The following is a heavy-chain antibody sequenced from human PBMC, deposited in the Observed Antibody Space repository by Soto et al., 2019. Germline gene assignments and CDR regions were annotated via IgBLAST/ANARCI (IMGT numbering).Heavy chain of an antibody. V-gene: IGHV1-8*01. CDR1: GYTFTSYD. CDR3: ARGRIIVAGGFDP. J-gene: IGHJ5*02. D-gene: IGHD6-19*01. CDR2: MNPSTGNT. Sequence: QVQLVQSGAEVKKPGASVKVSCKASGYTFTSYDIIWVRQATGQGLEWMGWMNPSTGNTDSAEKFQGRLTMTRNTSISTVYMALSSRSFEDTAVYYCARGRIIVAGGFDPWGQGTGVTVSS.